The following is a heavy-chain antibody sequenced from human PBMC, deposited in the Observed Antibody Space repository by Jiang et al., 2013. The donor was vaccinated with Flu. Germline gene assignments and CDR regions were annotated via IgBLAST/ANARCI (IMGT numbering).Heavy chain of an antibody. CDR1: GGSISSGGYY. CDR2: IYYSGST. V-gene: IGHV4-31*03. Sequence: GLVKPSQTLSLTCTVSGGSISSGGYYWSWIRQHPGKGLEWIGYIYYSGSTYYNPSLKSRVTISVDTSKNQFSLKLSSVTAADTAVYYCARTARGPYYYYGMDVWGQGTTVTVSS. J-gene: IGHJ6*02. CDR3: ARTARGPYYYYGMDV. D-gene: IGHD3-10*01.